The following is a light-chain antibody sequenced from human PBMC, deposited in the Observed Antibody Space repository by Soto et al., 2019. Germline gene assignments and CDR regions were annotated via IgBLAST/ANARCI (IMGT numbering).Light chain of an antibody. Sequence: EIVLTQSPGTLSLSPGERATLSCRASQSVSSSYLAWYQQKPGQAPRLLIYGASSRATGIPDRFSGSGSGTDFTLTISRLEPEDFAVYYCQQYGSSPETFGGGTKVRSN. CDR2: GAS. CDR1: QSVSSSY. V-gene: IGKV3-20*01. CDR3: QQYGSSPET. J-gene: IGKJ4*01.